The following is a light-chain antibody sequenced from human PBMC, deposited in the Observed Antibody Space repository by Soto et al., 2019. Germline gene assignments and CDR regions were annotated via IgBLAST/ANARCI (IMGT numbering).Light chain of an antibody. CDR2: DVS. CDR3: QSYDNSLSVYV. V-gene: IGLV2-11*01. CDR1: SSDVGGYNY. Sequence: QSALTQPRSVSGSPGQSVTISCTGTSSDVGGYNYVSWYQQHPGKAPKLMIYDVSERPSGVPDRFSGSKSGTSASLAITGLQAEDEADYYCQSYDNSLSVYVFGTGTKLTVL. J-gene: IGLJ1*01.